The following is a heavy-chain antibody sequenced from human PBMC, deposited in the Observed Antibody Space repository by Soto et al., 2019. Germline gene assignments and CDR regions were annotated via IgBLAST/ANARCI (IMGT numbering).Heavy chain of an antibody. CDR3: AKSQEIGTHFFDS. CDR2: IGTAGDT. J-gene: IGHJ4*02. CDR1: GFTFSGFD. V-gene: IGHV3-13*01. Sequence: EVQLVESGGNWVQPGGSLRLSCAASGFTFSGFDMHWVRQPTGKGLEWVSSIGTAGDTYYAVSVKGRFTISRDNAKNSFSLQMNSLRAGDMAVYFCAKSQEIGTHFFDSWGQGTQVTVSS. D-gene: IGHD6-13*01.